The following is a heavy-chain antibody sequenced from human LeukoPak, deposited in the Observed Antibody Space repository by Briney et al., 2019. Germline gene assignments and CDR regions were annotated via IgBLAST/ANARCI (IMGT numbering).Heavy chain of an antibody. CDR3: AKDPNYDFWSGHSDWFDP. J-gene: IGHJ5*02. Sequence: PGGSLRLSCTASGFTFSTYAMSWVRQAPGKGLEWVSATSGSGANTHYADSVKGRFTISRDNSKNTLYLQMNSLRAEDTAVYYCAKDPNYDFWSGHSDWFDPWGQGTLVTVSS. V-gene: IGHV3-23*01. CDR1: GFTFSTYA. D-gene: IGHD3-3*01. CDR2: TSGSGANT.